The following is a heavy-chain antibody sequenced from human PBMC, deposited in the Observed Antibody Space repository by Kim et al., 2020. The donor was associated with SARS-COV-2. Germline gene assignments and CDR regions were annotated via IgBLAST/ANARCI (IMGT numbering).Heavy chain of an antibody. J-gene: IGHJ4*02. D-gene: IGHD2-15*01. CDR3: ATGLAVYYFDY. V-gene: IGHV3-23*01. Sequence: GGSLRLSCAASGFTFSSFAVSWVRQAPGKGLEWVSGVSGGGRSAYYADSVKGRFTISRDNSKNTLYLQMNSLRAEDTAVYYCATGLAVYYFDYWGQGTLVTVSS. CDR1: GFTFSSFA. CDR2: VSGGGRSA.